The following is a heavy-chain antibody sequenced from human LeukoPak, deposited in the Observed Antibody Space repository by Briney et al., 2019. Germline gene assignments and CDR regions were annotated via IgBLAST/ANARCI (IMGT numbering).Heavy chain of an antibody. CDR2: IYYSGST. V-gene: IGHV4-59*01. CDR1: GGSISSYY. Sequence: SVTLSLTCTVSGGSISSYYWSWIRQPPGKGLEWIGYIYYSGSTNYNPSLKSRVTISVDTSKNQFSLKLSSVTAADTAVYYCARARYYYDSSGYRYYYGMDVWGQGTTVTVSS. D-gene: IGHD3-22*01. CDR3: ARARYYYDSSGYRYYYGMDV. J-gene: IGHJ6*02.